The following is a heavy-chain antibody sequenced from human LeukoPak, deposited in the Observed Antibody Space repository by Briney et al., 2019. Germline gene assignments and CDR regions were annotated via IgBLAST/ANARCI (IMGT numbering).Heavy chain of an antibody. CDR1: GFTFSDHY. V-gene: IGHV3-72*01. CDR2: SENKDSDYTT. CDR3: ARDRLTSSSFRYYYTTAGYQSDAFDV. J-gene: IGHJ3*01. D-gene: IGHD2/OR15-2a*01. Sequence: PGGSLRLSCATSGFTFSDHYIDWVRQAPGQGLEWVGRSENKDSDYTTKYAASLKDRFTISRDASTNSLYLQMHSLNTDDTAVYYCARDRLTSSSFRYYYTTAGYQSDAFDVWGQGTMVTVSS.